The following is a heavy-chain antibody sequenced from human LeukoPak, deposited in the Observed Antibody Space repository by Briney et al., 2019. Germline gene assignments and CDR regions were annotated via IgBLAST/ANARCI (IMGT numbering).Heavy chain of an antibody. D-gene: IGHD3-16*01. J-gene: IGHJ4*02. CDR3: ASGPFRHGTAYYFDY. Sequence: PSETLSLTCTVSGGSISSYYWSWIRQPAGKGLEWIGRIYTSGSTNYNPSLKSRVTMSVDTSKNQFSLKLSSVTAADTAVYYCASGPFRHGTAYYFDYWGQGTLVTVSS. CDR2: IYTSGST. CDR1: GGSISSYY. V-gene: IGHV4-4*07.